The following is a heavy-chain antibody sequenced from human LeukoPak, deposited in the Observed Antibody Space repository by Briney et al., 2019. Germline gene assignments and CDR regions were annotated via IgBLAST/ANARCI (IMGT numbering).Heavy chain of an antibody. D-gene: IGHD3-22*01. V-gene: IGHV3-43*02. CDR3: AKELTYYYDSSGYYNYFDY. J-gene: IGHJ4*02. Sequence: GGSLRLSCAASGFTFDDYAMHWVRQAPGKGLEWVSLISGDGSSTYYADSVKGRFTISRDNSKNSLYLQMNSLRTEDTALYYCAKELTYYYDSSGYYNYFDYWGQGTLVTVSS. CDR1: GFTFDDYA. CDR2: ISGDGSST.